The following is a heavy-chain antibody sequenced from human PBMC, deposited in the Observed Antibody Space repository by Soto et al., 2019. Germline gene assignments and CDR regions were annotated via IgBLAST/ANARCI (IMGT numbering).Heavy chain of an antibody. CDR3: ARVADCTYSSNCNGRAAFDM. CDR1: GFTLSSHW. D-gene: IGHD6-13*01. J-gene: IGHJ3*02. V-gene: IGHV3-74*01. Sequence: EVLLVESGGGLAQPGGSLRLSCAASGFTLSSHWMHWVRQAPGKGLVWVSRINRDGSTINYDDSVRGRYTISRDNAKNTLSLQMISLRAEDTAVYYCARVADCTYSSNCNGRAAFDMWGQGTMVTVSS. CDR2: INRDGSTI.